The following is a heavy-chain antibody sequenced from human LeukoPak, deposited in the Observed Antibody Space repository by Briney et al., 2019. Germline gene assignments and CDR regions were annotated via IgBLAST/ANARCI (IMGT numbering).Heavy chain of an antibody. D-gene: IGHD1-26*01. CDR1: GGSFSGYY. CDR3: ARHRWELRALDY. V-gene: IGHV4-34*01. CDR2: INHSGST. J-gene: IGHJ4*02. Sequence: SETLSLTCAVYGGSFSGYYWSWIRQPPGKGLEWTGEINHSGSTNYNPSLKSRVTISVDTSKNQFSLKLSSVTAADTAVYYCARHRWELRALDYWGQGTLVTVSS.